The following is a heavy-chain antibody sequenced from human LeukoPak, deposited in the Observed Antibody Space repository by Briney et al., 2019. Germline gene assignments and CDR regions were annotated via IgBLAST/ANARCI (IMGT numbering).Heavy chain of an antibody. V-gene: IGHV3-30*04. CDR3: ARVRGSGSFAFDI. CDR1: GFTFSSYA. CDR2: ISYDGSNK. D-gene: IGHD3-10*01. J-gene: IGHJ3*02. Sequence: GRSLRLSCAASGFTFSSYAMHWVRHAPGKGLEWVAVISYDGSNKYYADSVKGRFTISRDNSKNTLYLQMNSLRAEDTAVYYCARVRGSGSFAFDIWGQGTMVTVSS.